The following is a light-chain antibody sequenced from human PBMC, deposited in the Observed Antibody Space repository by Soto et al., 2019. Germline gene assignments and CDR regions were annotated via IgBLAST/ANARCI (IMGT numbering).Light chain of an antibody. V-gene: IGLV1-44*01. Sequence: QAVVTQPPSASGTPGQRVTISCSGSSSNIGSNTVNWYQQLPGTAPKLLIYSNNQRPSGVPDRFSGSKSGTSASLAISGLQSEDEADYYCAAWDDSLNGPYVFGTGTKLTV. J-gene: IGLJ1*01. CDR1: SSNIGSNT. CDR3: AAWDDSLNGPYV. CDR2: SNN.